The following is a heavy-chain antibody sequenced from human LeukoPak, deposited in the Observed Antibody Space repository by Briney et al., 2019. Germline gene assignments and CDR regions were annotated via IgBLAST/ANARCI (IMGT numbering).Heavy chain of an antibody. Sequence: PGRSLRLSCAASGFTFSSDAMSWVRQAPGKGLEWVSAISVSGGSTYYADSLKGRFTISRDNSKSTLFLQMNRLRAADTAVYYCAKDPRVGSRVATPCPWGQGTLVTVSS. V-gene: IGHV3-23*01. D-gene: IGHD5-24*01. CDR1: GFTFSSDA. CDR3: AKDPRVGSRVATPCP. CDR2: ISVSGGST. J-gene: IGHJ5*02.